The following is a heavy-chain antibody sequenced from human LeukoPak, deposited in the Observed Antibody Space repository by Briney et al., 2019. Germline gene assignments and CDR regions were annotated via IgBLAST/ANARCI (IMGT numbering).Heavy chain of an antibody. Sequence: ASVKVSCKVSGYTLTELSMHWVRQAPGKGLEWMGGFDPEDGETIYAQKFQGRVTMTEDTSTDTAYMELSSLRSEDTAVYYCARDRGNYYGSGSYDRWFDPWGQGTLVTVSS. D-gene: IGHD3-10*01. CDR2: FDPEDGET. V-gene: IGHV1-24*01. CDR3: ARDRGNYYGSGSYDRWFDP. CDR1: GYTLTELS. J-gene: IGHJ5*02.